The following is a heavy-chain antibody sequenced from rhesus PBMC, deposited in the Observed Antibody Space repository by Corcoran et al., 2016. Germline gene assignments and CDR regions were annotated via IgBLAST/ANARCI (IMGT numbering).Heavy chain of an antibody. V-gene: IGHV4-73*01. CDR2: IDGNSAST. CDR3: ARDGVLKTFDV. CDR1: GGSISGYYY. Sequence: QVKLQQWGEGLMKPSETLSLTCAVYGGSISGYYYWSWLRPAPGKGLEWIGNIDGNSASTNYIPSLKNRVTISKDTSKNQFSLKVSSVTAADTAVYYCARDGVLKTFDVWGPGVLVTVSS. D-gene: IGHD3-22*01. J-gene: IGHJ5-1*01.